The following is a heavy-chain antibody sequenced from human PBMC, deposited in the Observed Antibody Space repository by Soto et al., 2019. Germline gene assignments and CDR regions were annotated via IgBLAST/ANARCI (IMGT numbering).Heavy chain of an antibody. V-gene: IGHV1-18*01. CDR2: ISAYNGNT. J-gene: IGHJ5*02. D-gene: IGHD3-3*01. Sequence: ASVKVSCKASGYTFTSYGISWVRQAPGQGLEWMGWISAYNGNTNYAQKLQGRVTMTTDTSTSTAYMELRSLRSDDTAVYYCAREVTYYDFTGASATYAGFLPGGQATLV. CDR3: AREVTYYDFTGASATYAGFLP. CDR1: GYTFTSYG.